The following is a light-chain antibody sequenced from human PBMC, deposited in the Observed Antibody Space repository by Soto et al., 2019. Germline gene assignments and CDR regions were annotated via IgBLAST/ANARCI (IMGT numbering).Light chain of an antibody. CDR2: AAS. Sequence: DIQLTQSPSVLSASVGDRVTITCRASQGISSYLACYQQRPGTAPKLLIYAASTLQSGVTSWFSGSGSVTDFTLTICSLPPEDFETSCCQKLNSYPFPFGPGTKVDI. CDR3: QKLNSYPFP. J-gene: IGKJ3*01. V-gene: IGKV1-9*01. CDR1: QGISSY.